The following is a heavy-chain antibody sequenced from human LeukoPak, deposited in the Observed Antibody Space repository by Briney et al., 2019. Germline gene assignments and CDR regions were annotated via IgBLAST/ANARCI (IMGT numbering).Heavy chain of an antibody. J-gene: IGHJ2*01. V-gene: IGHV3-53*01. D-gene: IGHD5-12*01. Sequence: TGGSLRLSCVASGFTFSSYWMTWVRQAPGKGLEWVSILYSDGRTFYAGSVKGRFTISRDNSKNTVYLQMNSLRAEDTAVYYCGRLALTPWYFDLWGRGTLVTVSS. CDR2: LYSDGRT. CDR1: GFTFSSYW. CDR3: GRLALTPWYFDL.